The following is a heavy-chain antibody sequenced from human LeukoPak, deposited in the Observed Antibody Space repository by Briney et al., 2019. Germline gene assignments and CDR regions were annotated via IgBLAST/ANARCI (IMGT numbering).Heavy chain of an antibody. Sequence: SETLSLTCAVSGGSISSSNWWSWVRQSPGKGLEWIGEIYHSGSANYNPSLKSRVTISVDTSKKQFSLKLSPVTTADTAVYYCARLTGRTAADYWGQGTLVTVSS. J-gene: IGHJ4*02. CDR2: IYHSGSA. CDR1: GGSISSSNW. CDR3: ARLTGRTAADY. V-gene: IGHV4-4*02. D-gene: IGHD6-13*01.